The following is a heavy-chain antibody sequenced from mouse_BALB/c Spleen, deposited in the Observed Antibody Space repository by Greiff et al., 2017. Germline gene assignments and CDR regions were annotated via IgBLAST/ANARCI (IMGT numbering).Heavy chain of an antibody. CDR2: IDPSNSET. V-gene: IGHV1-74*01. CDR1: GYTFTSYW. CDR3: ASYYYGSSYWYFDV. J-gene: IGHJ1*01. D-gene: IGHD1-1*01. Sequence: VQLQQSGPELVRPGASVKMSCKASGYTFTSYWMHWVKQRPGQGLEWIGMIDPSNSETRLNQKFKDKATLNVDKSSNTAYMQLSSLTSEDSAVYYCASYYYGSSYWYFDVWGAGTTVTVSS.